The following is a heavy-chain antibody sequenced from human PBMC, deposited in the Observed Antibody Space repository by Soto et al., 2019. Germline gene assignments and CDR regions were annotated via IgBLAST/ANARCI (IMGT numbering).Heavy chain of an antibody. J-gene: IGHJ6*02. D-gene: IGHD3-3*01. V-gene: IGHV5-10-1*01. Sequence: SLKISCKGSGYSFTSYWISWVRQMPGKGLEWMGRIDPSDSYTNYSPSFQGHVTISADKSISTAYLQWSSLKASDTAMYYCARHDKQYYDFWSGYSYYYYGMDVRGQGTTVTVSS. CDR1: GYSFTSYW. CDR3: ARHDKQYYDFWSGYSYYYYGMDV. CDR2: IDPSDSYT.